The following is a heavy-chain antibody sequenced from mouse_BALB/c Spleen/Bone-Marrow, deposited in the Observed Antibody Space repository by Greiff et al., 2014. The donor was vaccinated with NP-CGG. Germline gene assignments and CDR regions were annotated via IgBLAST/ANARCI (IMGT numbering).Heavy chain of an antibody. CDR3: ARHNYDEPWFAY. CDR2: ISNGGGST. V-gene: IGHV5-12*02. D-gene: IGHD2-4*01. J-gene: IGHJ3*01. CDR1: GFTFSDYY. Sequence: EVKLVESGGGLVQPGGSLKLSCATSGFTFSDYYMYWVRQTPEKRLEWVAYISNGGGSTYYPDTVKGRFTISRDNAKNTLYLQMSRLKSEDTAMYYCARHNYDEPWFAYWGQGTLVTVSA.